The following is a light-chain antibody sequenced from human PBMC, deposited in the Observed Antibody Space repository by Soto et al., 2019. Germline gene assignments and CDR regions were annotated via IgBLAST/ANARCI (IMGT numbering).Light chain of an antibody. CDR3: QQYGSSGP. V-gene: IGKV3-15*01. CDR1: QSVGSD. J-gene: IGKJ1*01. Sequence: EIVMTQSPATLSVSPGERATLSCRASQSVGSDLAWYQQKPGQAPRLLIHGASTRAPGFPARFSGSGSGTALTLTISSLQSEDFAVYYCQQYGSSGPFGQGTK. CDR2: GAS.